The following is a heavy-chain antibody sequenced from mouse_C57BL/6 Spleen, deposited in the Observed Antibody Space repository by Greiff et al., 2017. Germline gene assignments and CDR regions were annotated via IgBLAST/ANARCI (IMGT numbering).Heavy chain of an antibody. CDR2: IYPGSGST. D-gene: IGHD2-4*01. V-gene: IGHV1-55*01. Sequence: QVHVKQSGAELVKPGASVKMSCKASGYTFTSYWITWVKQRPGQGLEWIGDIYPGSGSTNYNEKFKSKATLTVDTSSSTAYMQLSSLTSEDSAVYYCARGDYDGYAMDYWGQGTSVTVSS. CDR1: GYTFTSYW. CDR3: ARGDYDGYAMDY. J-gene: IGHJ4*01.